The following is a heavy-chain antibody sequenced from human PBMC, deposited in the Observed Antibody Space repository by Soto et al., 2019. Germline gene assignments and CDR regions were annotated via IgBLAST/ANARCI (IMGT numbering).Heavy chain of an antibody. Sequence: QVQLVESGGGLVEPGGSLRLSCAASGFRFSDHYMTWIRQAPGKGLEWVSKISGGGSTKYYADSVKGRFTVSRDNAKNSLYLKMNSLRAEDTAVYYCASDPYYYASGFWGQGTLVTVSS. CDR2: ISGGGSTK. D-gene: IGHD3-10*01. J-gene: IGHJ4*02. V-gene: IGHV3-11*01. CDR3: ASDPYYYASGF. CDR1: GFRFSDHY.